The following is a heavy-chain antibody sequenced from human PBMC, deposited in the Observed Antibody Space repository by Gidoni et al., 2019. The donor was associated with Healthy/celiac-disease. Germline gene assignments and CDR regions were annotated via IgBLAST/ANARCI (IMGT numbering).Heavy chain of an antibody. Sequence: EVQLVESGGGLVQPGGSLRLSCAASGFTFSSYWLSWVRQAPGKGLGWLANIWNDGNDIYFVDSVKARFTISRDNASNALYLQMNSLSAEDTAVYYWSCIAVAGAFDYWVQGTLVTVSS. CDR1: GFTFSSYW. V-gene: IGHV3-7*01. CDR3: SCIAVAGAFDY. J-gene: IGHJ4*02. D-gene: IGHD6-19*01. CDR2: IWNDGNDI.